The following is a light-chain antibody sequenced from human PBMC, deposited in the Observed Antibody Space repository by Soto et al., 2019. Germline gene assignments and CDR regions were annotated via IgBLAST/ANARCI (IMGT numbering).Light chain of an antibody. J-gene: IGKJ1*01. Sequence: NQMTKSPATLSASVGDRVTITFRASQSISSWLAWYQQKPGKAPNLLIYDASSLESGVPSRFSGSGSGTEFTLTISSLQPDDFATYYCQQYHASWTFGQGTKVDI. CDR2: DAS. CDR1: QSISSW. CDR3: QQYHASWT. V-gene: IGKV1-5*01.